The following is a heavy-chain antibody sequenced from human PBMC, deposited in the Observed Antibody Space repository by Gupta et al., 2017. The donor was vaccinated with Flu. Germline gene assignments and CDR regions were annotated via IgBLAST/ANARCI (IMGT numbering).Heavy chain of an antibody. J-gene: IGHJ6*04. D-gene: IGHD1-1*01. CDR2: VSGDGIES. CDR3: AKDWKWNNNNYGMNV. Sequence: QAPGKGLEWVAGVSGDGIESYQTDYVQGRFTISRYNSKNTLFLQMSGLGIEDTAVYYCAKDWKWNNNNYGMNVWGKGTTVTVSS. V-gene: IGHV3-30*18.